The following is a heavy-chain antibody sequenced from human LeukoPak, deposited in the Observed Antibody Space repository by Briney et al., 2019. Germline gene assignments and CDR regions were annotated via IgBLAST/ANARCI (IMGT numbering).Heavy chain of an antibody. CDR3: ARDVGTLDRFDI. CDR1: RFTFNTYE. J-gene: IGHJ3*02. CDR2: ITSLGNIM. Sequence: PGGSLRLSCVASRFTFNTYEMNWLRQAPGEGLEWLAYITSLGNIMYYADSVKGRFTISRDNAKNSVYLQMKSLRAEDTAIYYCARDVGTLDRFDIWGQGTAVTVSS. D-gene: IGHD1-26*01. V-gene: IGHV3-48*03.